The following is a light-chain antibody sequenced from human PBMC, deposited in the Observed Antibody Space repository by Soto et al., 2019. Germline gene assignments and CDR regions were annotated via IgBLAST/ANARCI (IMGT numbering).Light chain of an antibody. V-gene: IGLV2-14*01. Sequence: QSALTQSASVSGSPGQSIAISCTGTSSDVGLYNYVSWYQQHPDKVPKLIIYDVTNRPSGVSDRFSGSKSGNTASLTISGLQADDEADYYCSSFTTSSTYVFGTGTKVTVL. CDR2: DVT. J-gene: IGLJ1*01. CDR3: SSFTTSSTYV. CDR1: SSDVGLYNY.